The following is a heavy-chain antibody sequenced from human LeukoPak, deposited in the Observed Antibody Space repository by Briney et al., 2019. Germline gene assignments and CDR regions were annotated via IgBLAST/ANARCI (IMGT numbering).Heavy chain of an antibody. Sequence: ASVKVSCKASGYTFTSYGISWVRQAPGQGLEWMGWISAYNGNTNYAQKLQGRVTMTTDTSTSTAYMELRSLRSDDTAVYYCARVRYSYGYDDAFDIWGQGTLVTVSS. D-gene: IGHD5-18*01. CDR1: GYTFTSYG. J-gene: IGHJ3*02. CDR3: ARVRYSYGYDDAFDI. CDR2: ISAYNGNT. V-gene: IGHV1-18*01.